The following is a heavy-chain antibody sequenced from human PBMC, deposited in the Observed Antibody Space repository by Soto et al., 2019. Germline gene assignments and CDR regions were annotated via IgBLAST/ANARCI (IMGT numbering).Heavy chain of an antibody. D-gene: IGHD6-19*01. Sequence: QVQLVESGGGVVQPGRSLRLSCAASEFTFSSYAMHWVRQAPGKGLEWVTVISYDGSNKYYADSVKGRFTISRDNSKNTLFLQMNSLRAEDTAVYYCASDKSPYSSGWHNRHFDYWGQGTLVTVSS. J-gene: IGHJ4*02. CDR1: EFTFSSYA. V-gene: IGHV3-30-3*01. CDR2: ISYDGSNK. CDR3: ASDKSPYSSGWHNRHFDY.